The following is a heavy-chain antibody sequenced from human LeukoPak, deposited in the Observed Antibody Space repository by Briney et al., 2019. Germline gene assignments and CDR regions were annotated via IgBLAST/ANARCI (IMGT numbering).Heavy chain of an antibody. V-gene: IGHV4-61*05. J-gene: IGHJ4*02. CDR2: IYYSGST. D-gene: IGHD6-13*01. CDR3: ARGTGAAGFYYFDN. CDR1: GGSISSSSYY. Sequence: SETLPLTCTVSGGSISSSSYYWGWIRQPPGKGLEWIGYIYYSGSTNYNPSLKSRVTISVDTSKNQFSLKLSSVTAADTAVYYCARGTGAAGFYYFDNWGQGTLVTVSS.